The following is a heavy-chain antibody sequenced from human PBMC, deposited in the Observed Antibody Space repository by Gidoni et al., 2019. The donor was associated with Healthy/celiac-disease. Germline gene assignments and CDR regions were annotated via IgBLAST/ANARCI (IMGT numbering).Heavy chain of an antibody. J-gene: IGHJ2*01. Sequence: QVQLQESGPGLVKPSQTLSLTCTVSGGSISSGSYYWSWIRQPAGKGLEWIGRIYTSGSTNYNPSLKSRVTISVDTSKNQFSLKLSSVTAADTAVYYCARGADGGNSGYFDLWGRGTLVTVSS. CDR1: GGSISSGSYY. CDR3: ARGADGGNSGYFDL. CDR2: IYTSGST. V-gene: IGHV4-61*02. D-gene: IGHD2-21*02.